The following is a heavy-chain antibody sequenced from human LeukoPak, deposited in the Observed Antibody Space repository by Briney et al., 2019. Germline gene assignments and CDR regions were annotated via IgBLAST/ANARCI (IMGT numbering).Heavy chain of an antibody. Sequence: KAGGSLRLSCAASGFTFSDYYMSWIRQAPGKGLGWVSYISSSGNTIYYADSVKGRFTISRDNAKNSLYLQMNSLRAEDTAVYYCARPKYSSSWQIFDYWGQGTLVTASS. CDR3: ARPKYSSSWQIFDY. CDR1: GFTFSDYY. J-gene: IGHJ4*02. D-gene: IGHD6-13*01. V-gene: IGHV3-11*01. CDR2: ISSSGNTI.